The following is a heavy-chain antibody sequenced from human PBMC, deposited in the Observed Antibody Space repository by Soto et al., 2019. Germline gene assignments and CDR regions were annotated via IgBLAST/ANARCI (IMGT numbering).Heavy chain of an antibody. D-gene: IGHD3-22*01. CDR2: INPSGGST. CDR1: GYTFTSYY. CDR3: ASGYYDSSGYPVGSDY. Sequence: ASVKVSCKASGYTFTSYYMHWVRQAPGQGLEWMGIINPSGGSTSYAQKFQGRVTMTRDTSTSTVYMELSSLRSEDTAAYYCASGYYDSSGYPVGSDYWGQGTLVTVSS. J-gene: IGHJ4*02. V-gene: IGHV1-46*01.